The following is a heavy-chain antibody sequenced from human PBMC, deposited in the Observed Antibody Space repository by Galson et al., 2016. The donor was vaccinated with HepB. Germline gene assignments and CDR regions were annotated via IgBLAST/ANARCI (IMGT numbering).Heavy chain of an antibody. CDR3: ARRDRDCSGGTCYARDVDY. CDR2: IYPGDSDI. Sequence: QSGAEVTKPGESLTISCQASGYTFTNYWIGWVRQMPGEGLEWMGIIYPGDSDIRYNSSFQGQVTISADNSITTAYLQWGSLKASDSAIYFCARRDRDCSGGTCYARDVDYWGQGTLVSVSS. V-gene: IGHV5-51*01. J-gene: IGHJ4*02. D-gene: IGHD2-15*01. CDR1: GYTFTNYW.